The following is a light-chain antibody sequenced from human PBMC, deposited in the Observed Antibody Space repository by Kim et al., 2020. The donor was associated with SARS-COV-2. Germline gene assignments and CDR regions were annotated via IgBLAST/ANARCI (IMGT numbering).Light chain of an antibody. V-gene: IGLV4-69*01. CDR1: SGHSNYA. CDR3: QTWGTGIWV. CDR2: LNSDDSH. Sequence: QPVLTQSPSASASLGASVKLTCTLSSGHSNYAIAWHQQQTEKGPRYLMKLNSDDSHNKGDGIPDRFSGSSSGAERYLTISSLQSEDEGDYYCQTWGTGIWVFGGGTQLTVL. J-gene: IGLJ3*02.